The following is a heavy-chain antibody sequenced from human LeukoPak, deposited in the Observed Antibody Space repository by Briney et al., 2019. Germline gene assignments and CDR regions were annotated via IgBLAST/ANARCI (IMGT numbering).Heavy chain of an antibody. Sequence: PSETLSLTCAVSGGSISSYYWSWIRQPPGKGLEWIGYIYYSGSTNYNPSLKSRVTIAGDTPKNHCSLKLSSVTAADTAVYYCARAGLLWRYDYWGQGTLVTVSS. J-gene: IGHJ4*02. CDR3: ARAGLLWRYDY. CDR1: GGSISSYY. D-gene: IGHD3-10*01. V-gene: IGHV4-59*01. CDR2: IYYSGST.